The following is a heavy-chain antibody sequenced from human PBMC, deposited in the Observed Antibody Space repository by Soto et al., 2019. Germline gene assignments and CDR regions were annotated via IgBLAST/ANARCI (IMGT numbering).Heavy chain of an antibody. CDR2: IYYSGST. V-gene: IGHV4-61*08. J-gene: IGHJ6*02. D-gene: IGHD3-9*01. Sequence: PSETLSLTCTVSGGSISSGGYYWSWIRQPPGKGLEWIGYIYYSGSTNYNPSLKSRVTISVDTSKNQLSLKLSSVTAVDTAVYYCARHGTRYFEWSYGMDVWGQGTTVTVSS. CDR1: GGSISSGGYY. CDR3: ARHGTRYFEWSYGMDV.